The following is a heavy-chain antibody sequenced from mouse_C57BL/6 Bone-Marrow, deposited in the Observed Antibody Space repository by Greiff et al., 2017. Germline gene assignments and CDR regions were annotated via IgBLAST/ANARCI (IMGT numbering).Heavy chain of an antibody. D-gene: IGHD1-1*01. CDR2: IYPGDGDT. CDR1: GYAFSSSW. Sequence: QVQLQQSGPELVKPGASVKISCKASGYAFSSSWMNWVKQRPGQGLEWIGRIYPGDGDTNYNGKFKGKATLTADKSSSTAYMQLSSLTSEDSAVYFCARPYGSSDWGQGTTLTVSS. CDR3: ARPYGSSD. J-gene: IGHJ2*01. V-gene: IGHV1-82*01.